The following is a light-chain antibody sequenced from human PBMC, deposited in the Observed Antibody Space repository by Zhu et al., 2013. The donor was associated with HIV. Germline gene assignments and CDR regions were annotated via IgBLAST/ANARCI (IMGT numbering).Light chain of an antibody. J-gene: IGKJ1*01. CDR2: GAS. CDR3: LQYSSYPRT. Sequence: DIQMTQSPSSLSASVGDRVTITCRASRGIDNSLAWFQQKPGKAPKSLIYGASRLQSGVPSKFSGSGSGTDFTLTINSLQTEDFATYYCLQYSSYPRTFGQGTKVEIQ. V-gene: IGKV1-16*02. CDR1: RGIDNS.